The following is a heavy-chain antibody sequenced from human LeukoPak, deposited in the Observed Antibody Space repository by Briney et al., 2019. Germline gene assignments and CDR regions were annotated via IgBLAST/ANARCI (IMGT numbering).Heavy chain of an antibody. CDR2: IRYDGSNK. CDR3: AKDRVVLMVYAPSENWFDP. CDR1: GFTFSSYG. D-gene: IGHD2-8*01. V-gene: IGHV3-30*02. Sequence: GGSLRLSCAASGFTFSSYGMHWVRQAPGKGLEWVAFIRYDGSNKYYADSVKGRFTISRDDSKNTLYLQMNSLRAEDTAVYYCAKDRVVLMVYAPSENWFDPWGQGTLSPSPQ. J-gene: IGHJ5*02.